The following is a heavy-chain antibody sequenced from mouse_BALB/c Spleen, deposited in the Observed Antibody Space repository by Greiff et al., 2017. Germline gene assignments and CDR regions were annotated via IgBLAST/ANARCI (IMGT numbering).Heavy chain of an antibody. D-gene: IGHD2-2*01. J-gene: IGHJ3*01. CDR3: ARDGNDDTFAY. CDR2: IYPGDGDT. V-gene: IGHV1-80*01. CDR1: GYAFRSYW. Sequence: QVQVQQPGAELVRPGSSVKLSCKASGYAFRSYWMNWVKQRPGQGLEWIGQIYPGDGDTNYNGKFKGKATLTADKSSSTAYMQLSSLTSEDSAVYFCARDGNDDTFAYWGQGTLVTVSA.